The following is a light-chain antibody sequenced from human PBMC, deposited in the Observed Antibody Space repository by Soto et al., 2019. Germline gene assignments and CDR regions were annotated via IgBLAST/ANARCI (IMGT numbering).Light chain of an antibody. CDR2: GNS. J-gene: IGLJ2*01. CDR1: SSNIGAGSD. V-gene: IGLV1-40*01. Sequence: QSVLTQPTSVSGVPGQRVTISCTRSSSNIGAGSDVHWYQQLPGTAPQLLIYGNSKRPSGVPDRFSGSKSGTSASLAITGLLAEYEADYYCQSYDSSLSVVFGGGTKLTVL. CDR3: QSYDSSLSVV.